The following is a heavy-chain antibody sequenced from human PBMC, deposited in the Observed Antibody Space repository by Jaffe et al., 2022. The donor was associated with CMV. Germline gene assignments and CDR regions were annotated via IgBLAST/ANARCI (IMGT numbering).Heavy chain of an antibody. CDR1: GFTFSDFW. CDR3: ARDGGDWTHFDY. Sequence: EVQLVESGGGLVQPGGSLRLSCAASGFTFSDFWMHWVRQAPGKGLVWVSRINSDGSSPVYADSVRGRFTISRDNAKNTLYLQMNSLRAEDTAVYYCARDGGDWTHFDYWGQGARVTVSS. V-gene: IGHV3-74*01. CDR2: INSDGSSP. J-gene: IGHJ4*02. D-gene: IGHD2-21*02.